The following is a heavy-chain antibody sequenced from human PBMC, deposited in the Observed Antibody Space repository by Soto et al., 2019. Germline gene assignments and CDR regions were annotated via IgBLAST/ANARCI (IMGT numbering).Heavy chain of an antibody. CDR3: ARLNGYCISTNCHGYYGMDV. CDR2: IYSSENT. J-gene: IGHJ6*02. V-gene: IGHV4-39*01. D-gene: IGHD2-2*03. Sequence: SETLSLTCTVSGDSVSTNSYSWGWIRQSPGKGLEWIGTIYSSENTYYNTSLLNQVTISVDTSKNKYTMRQSSMTAADTAVYYCARLNGYCISTNCHGYYGMDVWGQGTTVT. CDR1: GDSVSTNSYS.